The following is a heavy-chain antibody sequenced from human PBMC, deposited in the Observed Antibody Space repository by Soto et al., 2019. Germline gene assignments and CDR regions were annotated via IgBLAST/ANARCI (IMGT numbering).Heavy chain of an antibody. D-gene: IGHD6-19*01. CDR3: ARHIAVSGTRGFDF. V-gene: IGHV4-4*02. J-gene: IGHJ4*02. CDR2: IYHSGRT. CDR1: GGSISTNW. Sequence: QVQLQESGPGLMKPSGTLSLTCAVSGGSISTNWWSWVRQPPGKGLEWIGEIYHSGRTNYNPSLEHRVTMSVEKSQNHLSLILNSVTAADTAVYYCARHIAVSGTRGFDFWGQGTLVTVSS.